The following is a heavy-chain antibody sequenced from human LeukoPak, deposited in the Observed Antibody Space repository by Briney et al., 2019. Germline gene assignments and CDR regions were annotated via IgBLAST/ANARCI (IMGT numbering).Heavy chain of an antibody. D-gene: IGHD1-26*01. CDR3: ARGAHSGSYPDY. V-gene: IGHV3-21*01. CDR2: ISSSSSYI. Sequence: PGGSLRLSCAASGFTFSSYGMNWVRQAPGKGLEWVSSISSSSSYIYYADSVKGRFTISRDNAKNSLYLQMNSLRAEDTAVYYCARGAHSGSYPDYWGQGTLVTVSS. CDR1: GFTFSSYG. J-gene: IGHJ4*02.